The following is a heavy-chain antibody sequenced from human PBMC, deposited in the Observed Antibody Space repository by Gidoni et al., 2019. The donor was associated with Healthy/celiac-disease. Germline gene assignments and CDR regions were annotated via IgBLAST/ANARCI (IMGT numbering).Heavy chain of an antibody. CDR1: GGSFSGYY. J-gene: IGHJ5*02. V-gene: IGHV4-34*01. CDR3: ARGITDIVVVPAANMPARKHNWFDP. Sequence: QVQLQQWGAGLLKPSETLSLTCAVYGGSFSGYYWSWIRQPPGKGLEWIGEINHSGSTNYNPSLKSRVTISVDTSKNQFSLKLSSVTAADTAVYYCARGITDIVVVPAANMPARKHNWFDPWGQGTLVTVSP. CDR2: INHSGST. D-gene: IGHD2-2*01.